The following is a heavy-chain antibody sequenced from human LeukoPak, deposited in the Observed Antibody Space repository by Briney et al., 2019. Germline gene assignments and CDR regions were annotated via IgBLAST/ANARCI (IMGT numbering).Heavy chain of an antibody. J-gene: IGHJ4*02. V-gene: IGHV4-38-2*02. Sequence: SETLSLTCTVSGYSISSGYYWGWIRQPPGKGLEWIGSIYHSGSTYYNPSLKSRLTISADTSKNQFSLNLNSVTAADTAIYYCARMFEYWGQGTLVTVSS. CDR3: ARMFEY. CDR1: GYSISSGYY. CDR2: IYHSGST.